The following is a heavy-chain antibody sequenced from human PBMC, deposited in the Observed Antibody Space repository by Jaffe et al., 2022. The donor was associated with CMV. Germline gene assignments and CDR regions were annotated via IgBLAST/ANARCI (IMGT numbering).Heavy chain of an antibody. J-gene: IGHJ6*02. CDR2: IIPIFGTA. CDR1: GGTFSSYA. V-gene: IGHV1-69*01. Sequence: QVQLVQSGAEVKKPGSSVKVSCKASGGTFSSYAISWVRQAPGQGLEWMGGIIPIFGTANYAQKFQGRVTITADESTSTAYMELSSLRSEDTAVYYCARDPDIVVVPAATGRGYYYYGMDVWGQGTTVTVSS. CDR3: ARDPDIVVVPAATGRGYYYYGMDV. D-gene: IGHD2-2*01.